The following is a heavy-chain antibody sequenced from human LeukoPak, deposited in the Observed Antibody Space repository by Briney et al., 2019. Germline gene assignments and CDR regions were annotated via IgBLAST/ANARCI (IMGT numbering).Heavy chain of an antibody. CDR3: ANYGDYDAFDI. CDR1: GGSISSYY. D-gene: IGHD4-17*01. V-gene: IGHV4-59*04. CDR2: IYHSGST. Sequence: KPSETLSLTCTVSGGSISSYYWSWIRQPPGKGLEWIGYIYHSGSTYYNPSLKSRVTISVDRSKNQFSLKLSSVTAADTAVYYCANYGDYDAFDIWGQGTMVTVSS. J-gene: IGHJ3*02.